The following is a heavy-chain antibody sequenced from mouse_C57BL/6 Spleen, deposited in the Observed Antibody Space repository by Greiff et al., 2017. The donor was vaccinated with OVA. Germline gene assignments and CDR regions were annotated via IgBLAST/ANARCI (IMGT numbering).Heavy chain of an antibody. CDR3: ARDYNYFDY. J-gene: IGHJ2*01. V-gene: IGHV1-76*01. CDR1: GYTFTDYY. D-gene: IGHD2-4*01. CDR2: IYPGSGNT. Sequence: QVQLQQSGAELVRPGASVKLSCKASGYTFTDYYINWVKQRPGQGLEGIARIYPGSGNTYYNEKFKGKVTLTAEKSSSTAYMQLSSLTSEDSAVYFCARDYNYFDYWGQGTTLTVSS.